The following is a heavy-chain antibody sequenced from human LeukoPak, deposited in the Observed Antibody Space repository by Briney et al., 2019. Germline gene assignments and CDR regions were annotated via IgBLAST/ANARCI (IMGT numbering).Heavy chain of an antibody. D-gene: IGHD2-21*02. V-gene: IGHV3-11*03. CDR3: ARGPIVVVTLGGYFDY. CDR2: ISSGSSYT. Sequence: KPGGSLRLSCAASGFTFNDYYMSWIRQAPGKGLEWVSYISSGSSYTNYADSVKGRFTISRDNAKNSLYLQMNSLRAEDTAVYYCARGPIVVVTLGGYFDYWGQGTLVTVSS. CDR1: GFTFNDYY. J-gene: IGHJ4*02.